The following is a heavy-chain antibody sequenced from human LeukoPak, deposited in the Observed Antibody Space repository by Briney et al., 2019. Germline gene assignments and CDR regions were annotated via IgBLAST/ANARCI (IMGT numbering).Heavy chain of an antibody. V-gene: IGHV1-2*02. J-gene: IGHJ4*02. D-gene: IGHD3-22*01. Sequence: ASVKVSCKASGYTFTGYYMHWVRQAPGQGLEWMGWINPNSGGTNYAQKFQGRVTMTRDTSISTAYMELSRLRSDDTAVYYCARVDDSSGYSTPRGYKGGFDYWGQGTLVTVS. CDR2: INPNSGGT. CDR3: ARVDDSSGYSTPRGYKGGFDY. CDR1: GYTFTGYY.